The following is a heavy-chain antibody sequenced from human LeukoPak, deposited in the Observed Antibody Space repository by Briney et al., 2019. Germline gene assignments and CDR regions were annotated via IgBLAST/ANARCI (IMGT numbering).Heavy chain of an antibody. J-gene: IGHJ3*02. CDR1: GGSISSGGYS. CDR2: IYHSGST. D-gene: IGHD3-10*01. CDR3: ARDPVGSYASDI. V-gene: IGHV4-30-2*01. Sequence: SETLSLTCAVSGGSISSGGYSWSWIRQPPGKGLEWIGYIYHSGSTYYNPSLKSRVTISVDRSKNQFSLKLSSVTAADTAVYYCARDPVGSYASDIWGQGTMVTVSS.